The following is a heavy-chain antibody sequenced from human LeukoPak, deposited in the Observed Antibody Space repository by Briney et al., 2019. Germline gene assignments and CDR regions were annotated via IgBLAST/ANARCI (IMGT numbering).Heavy chain of an antibody. CDR1: GYTFTSYG. CDR3: AKRAYSSSWPGGSWFDP. D-gene: IGHD6-13*01. V-gene: IGHV1-2*02. CDR2: INPNSGGT. J-gene: IGHJ5*02. Sequence: GASVKVSCKASGYTFTSYGISWVRQAPGQGLEWMGWINPNSGGTNYAQKFQGRVTMTRDTSISTAYMELSRLRSDDTAVYYCAKRAYSSSWPGGSWFDPWGQGTLVTVSS.